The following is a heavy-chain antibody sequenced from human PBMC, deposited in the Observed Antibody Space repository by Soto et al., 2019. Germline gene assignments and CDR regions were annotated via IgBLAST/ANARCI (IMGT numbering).Heavy chain of an antibody. CDR3: AREGRHFDY. Sequence: SVKVSCKASGGTFSSYAISWVRQAPGQGLEWMVGINPIFGTPHYAQKYQGRVTITADTFTNTAYMELTRLTSDDTAVYFCAREGRHFDYWGQGTLVTVSS. CDR2: INPIFGTP. V-gene: IGHV1-69*06. CDR1: GGTFSSYA. J-gene: IGHJ4*02.